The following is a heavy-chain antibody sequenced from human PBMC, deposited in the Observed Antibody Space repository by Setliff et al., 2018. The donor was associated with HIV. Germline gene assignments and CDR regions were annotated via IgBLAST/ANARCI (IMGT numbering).Heavy chain of an antibody. CDR1: GGSMSTYY. V-gene: IGHV4-4*08. CDR3: ARDATSEGYMDV. Sequence: PSETLSLTCTVSGGSMSTYYWSWIRQPPGKGLEWIGYIYTSGSTSYNPSLRSRVTISVDTSENQFSLKLTSVTAADTAMYFCARDATSEGYMDVWGKGTTVTVSS. J-gene: IGHJ6*03. CDR2: IYTSGST.